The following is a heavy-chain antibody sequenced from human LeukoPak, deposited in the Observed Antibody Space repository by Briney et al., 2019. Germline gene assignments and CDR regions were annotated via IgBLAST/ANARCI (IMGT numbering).Heavy chain of an antibody. CDR1: GGTFSSYA. Sequence: GASVKVSCKASGGTFSSYAISWVRQAPGQGLEWMGRIIPILGIANYAQKFQGRVTITADKSTSTAYMELSSLRSEDTAVYYCARDSPEVATFDYWGQGTLVAVSS. J-gene: IGHJ4*02. CDR3: ARDSPEVATFDY. V-gene: IGHV1-69*04. CDR2: IIPILGIA. D-gene: IGHD5-24*01.